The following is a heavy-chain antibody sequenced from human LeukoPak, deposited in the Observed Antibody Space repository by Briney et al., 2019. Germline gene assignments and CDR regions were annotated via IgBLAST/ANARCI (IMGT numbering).Heavy chain of an antibody. J-gene: IGHJ4*02. D-gene: IGHD2-2*01. CDR3: AKDLSVVVPAAADY. CDR2: IGSTGGST. Sequence: GGSLRLSCAASGFAFSSYAMNWVRQAPGKGLEWLSGIGSTGGSTFYADSVKGRFTISRDNSKNTLYLQMNSLRAEDTAFYYCAKDLSVVVPAAADYWGQGTVVTVSS. V-gene: IGHV3-23*01. CDR1: GFAFSSYA.